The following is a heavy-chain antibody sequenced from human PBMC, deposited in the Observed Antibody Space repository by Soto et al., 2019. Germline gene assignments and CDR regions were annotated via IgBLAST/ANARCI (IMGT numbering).Heavy chain of an antibody. CDR1: GFTFSSYA. CDR3: ARVRITGTFDAFDI. J-gene: IGHJ3*02. D-gene: IGHD1-20*01. Sequence: NPGGSLRLSCAASGFTFSSYAMSWVRQAPGKGLEWVSAISSSSSSIYYADSVKGRFTISRDNAKNSLYLQMNGLRAEDTAVYYCARVRITGTFDAFDIWGQGTMVTVSS. CDR2: ISSSSSSI. V-gene: IGHV3-21*01.